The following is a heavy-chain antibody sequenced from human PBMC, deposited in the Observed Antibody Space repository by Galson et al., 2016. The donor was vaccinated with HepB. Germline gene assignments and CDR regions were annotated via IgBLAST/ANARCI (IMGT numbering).Heavy chain of an antibody. CDR3: ARDGYFGWSTVYYFDY. Sequence: SLRLSCAASGFTFSSYSMNWVRQAPGKGLEWVSSISSSSSYIYYADSVKGRFTISRDNAKNSLYLQMNSLRAEDTAVYYYARDGYFGWSTVYYFDYWGQGTLVTVSS. V-gene: IGHV3-21*01. CDR2: ISSSSSYI. D-gene: IGHD3-9*01. CDR1: GFTFSSYS. J-gene: IGHJ4*02.